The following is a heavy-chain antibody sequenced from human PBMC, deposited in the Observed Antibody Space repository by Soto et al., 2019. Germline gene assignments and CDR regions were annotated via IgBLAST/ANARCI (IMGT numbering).Heavy chain of an antibody. Sequence: SETLSLTCTVSGGAISSYYCIWIRHPPGKGLEWIGYIYYSGSTNYNPSLKSRVTISVDTSKNQFSLKLSSVTAADTAVYYCAGPGSSWFDYWGQGTLVTVSS. CDR1: GGAISSYY. CDR2: IYYSGST. V-gene: IGHV4-59*01. CDR3: AGPGSSWFDY. D-gene: IGHD6-13*01. J-gene: IGHJ4*02.